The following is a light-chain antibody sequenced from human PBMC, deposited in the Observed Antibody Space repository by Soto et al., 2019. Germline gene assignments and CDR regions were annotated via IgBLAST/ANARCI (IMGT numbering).Light chain of an antibody. CDR2: AAS. Sequence: DIQLTQSPSFLSASVGDRVTITCRASQGISSYLAWYQQKPGKAPQLLIYAASTLQSGVPSRFSGSGSGTAFTNTISTLPPEDSAPHSCQQLNSYPISFGRATRLEIK. CDR3: QQLNSYPIS. J-gene: IGKJ5*01. V-gene: IGKV1-9*01. CDR1: QGISSY.